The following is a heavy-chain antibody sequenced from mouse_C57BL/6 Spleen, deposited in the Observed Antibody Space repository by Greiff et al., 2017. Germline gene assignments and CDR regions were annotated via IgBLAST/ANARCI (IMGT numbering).Heavy chain of an antibody. CDR2: ISSGGSYT. J-gene: IGHJ2*01. Sequence: EVKLVESGGDLVKPGGSLKLSCAASGFTFSSYGMSWVRQTPDKRLEWVATISSGGSYTYYPDGVKGRFTISRDNAKNTLYLQMSSLKSENTAMYYCTRQSYGSSSFDYWGQGTTLTVSS. CDR1: GFTFSSYG. V-gene: IGHV5-6*01. D-gene: IGHD1-1*01. CDR3: TRQSYGSSSFDY.